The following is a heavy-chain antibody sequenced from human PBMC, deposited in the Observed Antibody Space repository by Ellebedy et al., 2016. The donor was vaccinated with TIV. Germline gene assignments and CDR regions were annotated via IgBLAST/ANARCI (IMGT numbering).Heavy chain of an antibody. Sequence: GGSLRLSCGASGFSFSSYWMSWVRQAPGKGLEWVANIRQDGSEKYYVYSVKGRFTISRNNAKNSRYLHLNSLRAEDTAMYYCATDGSYGDYLSPTHAFVIWGQGTMVTVSS. V-gene: IGHV3-7*01. CDR2: IRQDGSEK. CDR3: ATDGSYGDYLSPTHAFVI. D-gene: IGHD4-17*01. J-gene: IGHJ3*02. CDR1: GFSFSSYW.